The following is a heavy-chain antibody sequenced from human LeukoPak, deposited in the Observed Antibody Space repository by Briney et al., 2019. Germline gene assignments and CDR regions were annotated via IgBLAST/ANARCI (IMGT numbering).Heavy chain of an antibody. J-gene: IGHJ4*02. D-gene: IGHD6-19*01. CDR2: VYYSGST. Sequence: SETLSLTCAVSGGSISSSNWWSWVRQPPGKGLEWIGYVYYSGSTNYNPSLKSRVTISLDTSKNQFSLRLSSVTAADTAVYYCARIKSSGWYYDYWGQGTLVTVSS. CDR1: GGSISSSNW. CDR3: ARIKSSGWYYDY. V-gene: IGHV4-4*02.